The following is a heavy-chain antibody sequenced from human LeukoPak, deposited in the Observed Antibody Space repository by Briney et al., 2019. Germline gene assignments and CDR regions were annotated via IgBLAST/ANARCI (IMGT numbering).Heavy chain of an antibody. D-gene: IGHD6-13*01. V-gene: IGHV3-30-3*01. CDR1: GFTFSSYA. Sequence: GRSLRLSCAASGFTFSSYAMHWVRQAPGKGLEWVAVISYDGSNKYYADSVKGQFTISRDNSKNTLYLQMNSLRAEDTAVYYCAKDLGSSWYYFDYWGQGTLVTVSS. CDR3: AKDLGSSWYYFDY. CDR2: ISYDGSNK. J-gene: IGHJ4*02.